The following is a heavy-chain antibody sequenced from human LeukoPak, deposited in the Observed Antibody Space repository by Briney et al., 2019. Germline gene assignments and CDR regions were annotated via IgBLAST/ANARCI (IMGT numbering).Heavy chain of an antibody. V-gene: IGHV3-30*03. CDR1: GFTFSSYG. J-gene: IGHJ6*02. CDR2: ISYDGSNK. Sequence: GGSLRLSCAASGFTFSSYGMHWVRHAPGKGLEGGAVISYDGSNKYYADSVKGRFTISRDNSKNTLYLQMNSLRAEDTAVYYCASWGYCSSTSCSPSDVGGQGTTVTVS. D-gene: IGHD2-2*01. CDR3: ASWGYCSSTSCSPSDV.